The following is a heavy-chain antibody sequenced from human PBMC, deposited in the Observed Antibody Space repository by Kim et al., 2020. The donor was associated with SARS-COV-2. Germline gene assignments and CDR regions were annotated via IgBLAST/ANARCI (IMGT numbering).Heavy chain of an antibody. J-gene: IGHJ6*02. CDR1: GFTFSSYE. Sequence: GGSLRLSCAASGFTFSSYEMNWVRQAPGKGLEWVSYISSSGRNIYYADSVKGRFTISRDNAKNSLYLQMNSLRAEDTAVYYCARDVGVTSPLCYYYGMDVWGQGTTVTVSS. D-gene: IGHD1-26*01. CDR2: ISSSGRNI. CDR3: ARDVGVTSPLCYYYGMDV. V-gene: IGHV3-48*03.